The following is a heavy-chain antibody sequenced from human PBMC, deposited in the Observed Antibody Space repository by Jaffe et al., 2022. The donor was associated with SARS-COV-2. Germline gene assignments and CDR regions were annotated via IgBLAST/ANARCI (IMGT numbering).Heavy chain of an antibody. CDR3: ARGASSSWYESIVDDAFDI. J-gene: IGHJ3*02. V-gene: IGHV1-3*01. CDR1: GYTFTSYA. CDR2: INAGNGNT. D-gene: IGHD6-13*01. Sequence: QVQLVQSGAEVKKPGASVKVSCKASGYTFTSYAMHWVRQAPGQRLEWMGWINAGNGNTKYSQKFQGRVTITRDTSASTAYMELSSLRSEDTAVYYCARGASSSWYESIVDDAFDIWGQGTMVTVSS.